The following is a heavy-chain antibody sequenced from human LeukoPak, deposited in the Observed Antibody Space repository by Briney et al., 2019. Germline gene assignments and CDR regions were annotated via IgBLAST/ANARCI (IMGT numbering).Heavy chain of an antibody. CDR3: AREGASVTNFDY. Sequence: SETLSLTCAVFGGSFSGYYWSWIRQSPGKGLEWIGEINHSGSTNYNPSLESRVTISVDTSKKQFSLKASSVTAADTAVYFCAREGASVTNFDYWGQGTLVTVSP. V-gene: IGHV4-34*01. CDR1: GGSFSGYY. D-gene: IGHD1-26*01. J-gene: IGHJ4*02. CDR2: INHSGST.